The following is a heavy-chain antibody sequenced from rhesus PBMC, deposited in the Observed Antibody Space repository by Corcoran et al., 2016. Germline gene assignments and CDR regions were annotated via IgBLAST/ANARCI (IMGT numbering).Heavy chain of an antibody. V-gene: IGHV3-100*02. CDR2: ISERGVTT. CDR3: TRGVAGFDY. Sequence: DVQLVESGGGLVKPGGSLRLSCVASGFPFSGYEMHWVRQAPGKGLEWVSLISERGVTTYYADSVKGRITISRDNAKNSLFLQMNSLRAEDTAVYYCTRGVAGFDYWGQGVLVTVSS. J-gene: IGHJ4*01. CDR1: GFPFSGYE. D-gene: IGHD2-33*01.